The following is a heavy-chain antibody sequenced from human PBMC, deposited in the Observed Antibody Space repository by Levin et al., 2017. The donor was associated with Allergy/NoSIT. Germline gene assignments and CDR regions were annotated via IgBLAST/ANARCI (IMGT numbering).Heavy chain of an antibody. CDR2: ISGTSGNI. CDR3: AREEVHSGGGFAGVDG. D-gene: IGHD6-19*01. Sequence: GSLRLSCAASGFTFSSYTMKWVRQTPGKGLEWVSSISGTSGNIYYTDSVKGRFTISRDNAKNSLFLQMNSLRAEDTAVYYCAREEVHSGGGFAGVDGWGQGTTVTVSS. CDR1: GFTFSSYT. J-gene: IGHJ6*02. V-gene: IGHV3-21*01.